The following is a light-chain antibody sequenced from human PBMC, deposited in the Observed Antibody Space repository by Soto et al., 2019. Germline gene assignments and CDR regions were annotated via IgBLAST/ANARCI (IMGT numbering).Light chain of an antibody. CDR3: LQFYNFSWT. J-gene: IGKJ1*01. Sequence: AIQMTQSPSSLSASVGDRVTISCRASQVIGNDLAWYQQKPGKAPRLLIFAASNLQSGVPSRFSGSGSGTDFTLTISRLQPEDFATYYCLQFYNFSWTFGQVTKVDIK. CDR1: QVIGND. CDR2: AAS. V-gene: IGKV1-6*01.